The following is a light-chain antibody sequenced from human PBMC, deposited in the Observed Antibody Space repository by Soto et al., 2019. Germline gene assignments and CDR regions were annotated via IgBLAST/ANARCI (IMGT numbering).Light chain of an antibody. J-gene: IGKJ1*01. CDR2: DAT. CDR3: HQRQSWPRT. V-gene: IGKV3-11*01. CDR1: QGISAY. Sequence: EIVFTQSPATLSSSPGERATLSFMASQGISAYLAWYQQKAGQAPRLLIYDATNRATGIPARFSGGGSGTDFSLTISSLEPEDFALYYCHQRQSWPRTCGQGTKVDIK.